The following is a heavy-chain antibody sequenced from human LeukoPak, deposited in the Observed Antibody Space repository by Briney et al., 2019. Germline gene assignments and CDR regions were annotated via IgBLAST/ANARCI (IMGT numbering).Heavy chain of an antibody. CDR2: INHSGST. D-gene: IGHD3-22*01. CDR3: ARGRTMTKRFDI. V-gene: IGHV4-34*01. CDR1: GGSFSGYY. Sequence: WETLSLTCAVYGGSFSGYYWSWIRQPPGKGLEWIGEINHSGSTNYNPSLKSRVTISVDTSKNQFSLKLSSVTAADTAVYYCARGRTMTKRFDIWGQGTMVTVST. J-gene: IGHJ3*02.